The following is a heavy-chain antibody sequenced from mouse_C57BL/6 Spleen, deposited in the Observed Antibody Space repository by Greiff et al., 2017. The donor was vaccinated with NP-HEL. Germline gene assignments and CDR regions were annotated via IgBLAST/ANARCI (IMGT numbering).Heavy chain of an antibody. V-gene: IGHV1-66*01. J-gene: IGHJ3*01. D-gene: IGHD2-4*01. CDR3: ARRDYDGPAWFAY. CDR2: IYPGSGNT. CDR1: GYSFTSYY. Sequence: VQLVESGPELVKPGASVKISCKASGYSFTSYYIHWVKQRPGQGLEWIGWIYPGSGNTKYNEKFKGKATLTADTSSSTAYMQLSSLTSEDSAVYYCARRDYDGPAWFAYWGQGTLVTVSA.